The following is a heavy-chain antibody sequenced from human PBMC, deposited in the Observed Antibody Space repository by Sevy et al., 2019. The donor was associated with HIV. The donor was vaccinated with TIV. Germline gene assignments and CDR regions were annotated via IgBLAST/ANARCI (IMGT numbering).Heavy chain of an antibody. D-gene: IGHD3-3*01. J-gene: IGHJ3*02. V-gene: IGHV4-4*07. Sequence: GSLRLSCTVSGGSISNYYWNWIRQPAGKGLEWIGRIYTSGSTNYNPSLKSRITMSVDTSKNQFSLRLSSLTAADTAVYYCAREGAYDFWSGIAAFDIWGQGTTVTVSS. CDR3: AREGAYDFWSGIAAFDI. CDR2: IYTSGST. CDR1: GGSISNYY.